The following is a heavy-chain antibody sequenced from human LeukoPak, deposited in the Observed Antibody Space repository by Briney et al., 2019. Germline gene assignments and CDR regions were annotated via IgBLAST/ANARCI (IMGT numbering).Heavy chain of an antibody. V-gene: IGHV3-23*01. CDR2: ISSSGNNT. J-gene: IGHJ4*02. D-gene: IGHD6-6*01. Sequence: GGSLRLSCAASGFTFNSYAMNWVRQAPGKGLEWVSTISSSGNNTYYTDSVKGRFTISRDNSKNTLYLQMNSLRAEDTAVYYCAKDRLPVYSSSGIDYWGQGTLVTVSS. CDR3: AKDRLPVYSSSGIDY. CDR1: GFTFNSYA.